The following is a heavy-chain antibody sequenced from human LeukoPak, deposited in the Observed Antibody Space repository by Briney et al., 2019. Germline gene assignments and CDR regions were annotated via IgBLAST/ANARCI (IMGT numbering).Heavy chain of an antibody. D-gene: IGHD6-19*01. CDR1: GYTFTGYY. CDR3: ARDLRVAVDYYMDV. J-gene: IGHJ6*03. Sequence: GASVKVSCKTSGYTFTGYYMHWVRQAPGQGLEWMGWINPNSGGTNYAQKFQGRVTMTRDTSISTAYMELSRLRSDDTAVYYCARDLRVAVDYYMDVWGKGTTVTISS. V-gene: IGHV1-2*02. CDR2: INPNSGGT.